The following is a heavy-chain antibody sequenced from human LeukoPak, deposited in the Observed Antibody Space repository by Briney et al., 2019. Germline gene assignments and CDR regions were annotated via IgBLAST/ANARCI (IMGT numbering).Heavy chain of an antibody. D-gene: IGHD6-6*01. J-gene: IGHJ4*02. CDR2: IRSKANSYAT. V-gene: IGHV3-73*01. CDR1: GFTFSGSA. Sequence: PGGSLRLPCAASGFTFSGSAMHWVRQASGKGLEWVGRIRSKANSYATAYAASVKGRFTISRDDSKNTAYLQMNSLKTEDTAVYYCTRHLYSSYDYWGQGTLVTVSS. CDR3: TRHLYSSYDY.